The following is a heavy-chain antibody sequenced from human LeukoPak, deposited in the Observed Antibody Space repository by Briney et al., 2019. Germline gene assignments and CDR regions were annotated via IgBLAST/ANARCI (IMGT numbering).Heavy chain of an antibody. CDR1: GFTFSAYS. J-gene: IGHJ6*03. CDR2: ITSGDFV. V-gene: IGHV3-69-1*01. CDR3: ASGGFNMVRGVIIPSNSYYYYMDI. D-gene: IGHD3-10*01. Sequence: GVSLTLSCAVSGFTFSAYSMNGVRQARGKGRECVSSITSGDFVYFADSLEGRFTISRDNAKSSLYLQMNSMRAEDTAVYYCASGGFNMVRGVIIPSNSYYYYMDIWGKGTTVTVSS.